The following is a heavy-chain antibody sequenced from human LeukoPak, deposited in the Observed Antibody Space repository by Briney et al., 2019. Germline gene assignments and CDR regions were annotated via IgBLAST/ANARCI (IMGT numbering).Heavy chain of an antibody. CDR2: IKTDGSEK. V-gene: IGHV3-7*01. Sequence: GGSLRLSYEGSGFTFSNYWMGWVRQAPGKGLQWVANIKTDGSEKYYVDSVKGRFTISRDNAKNSLYLQMNSLRAEDTAVYYCATYSSLNRREFQYWGQGTLLTVSS. CDR1: GFTFSNYW. CDR3: ATYSSLNRREFQY. D-gene: IGHD3-22*01. J-gene: IGHJ1*01.